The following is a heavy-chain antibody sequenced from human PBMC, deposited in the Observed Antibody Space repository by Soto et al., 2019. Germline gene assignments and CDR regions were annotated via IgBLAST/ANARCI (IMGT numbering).Heavy chain of an antibody. CDR3: ARYIFARAFDF. Sequence: ASVKVSCKASGYTFSTYDINLVRQAPGQGPEWMGWMNPNTGNRGFAQKFQGRVTLTRDTSISTAYMELSSLTSEDTAVYYCARYIFARAFDFWVQGTMVTVSS. CDR2: MNPNTGNR. V-gene: IGHV1-8*02. J-gene: IGHJ3*01. CDR1: GYTFSTYD. D-gene: IGHD2-21*01.